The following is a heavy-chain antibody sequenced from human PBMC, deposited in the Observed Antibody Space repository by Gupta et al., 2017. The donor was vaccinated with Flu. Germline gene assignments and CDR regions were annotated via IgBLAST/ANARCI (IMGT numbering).Heavy chain of an antibody. CDR1: Y. Sequence: YWSWIRQPPGKGLEWIGEINHSGSTNYNPSLKSRVTISVDTSKNQFSLKLSSVTAADTAVYYCARTVSLLRPYYYYGMDVWGQGTTVTVSS. CDR3: ARTVSLLRPYYYYGMDV. J-gene: IGHJ6*02. CDR2: INHSGST. V-gene: IGHV4-34*01. D-gene: IGHD4-17*01.